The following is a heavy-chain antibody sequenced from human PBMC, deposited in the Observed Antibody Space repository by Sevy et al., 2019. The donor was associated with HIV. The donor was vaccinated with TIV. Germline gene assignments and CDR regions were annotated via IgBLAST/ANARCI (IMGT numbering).Heavy chain of an antibody. Sequence: GGSLRLSCAVSGFMFDAYAMHWVRQSPGKGLEWVSSISWNGENMGYADFVKGRFTISRDNAKKSLYLQMNGLRVEDTAFFYCVKGMDSAGKYVNFDRWGQGTLVTVSS. V-gene: IGHV3-9*01. CDR3: VKGMDSAGKYVNFDR. CDR1: GFMFDAYA. J-gene: IGHJ4*02. D-gene: IGHD3-9*01. CDR2: ISWNGENM.